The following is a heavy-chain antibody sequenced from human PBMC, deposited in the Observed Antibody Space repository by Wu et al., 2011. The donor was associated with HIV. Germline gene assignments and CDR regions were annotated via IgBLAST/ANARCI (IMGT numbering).Heavy chain of an antibody. J-gene: IGHJ5*02. Sequence: QAQLVQSGAEVKKPGASVKVSCKASGYTFTNYGISWVRQAPGQGLAWMGWISTYNGDTNYAQKLQGRVTMTTDTSTSTAYMELRSLRSDDTAVYYCARADEDTMVRGWPNWFDPWGQGTLVTVSS. CDR3: ARADEDTMVRGWPNWFDP. CDR2: ISTYNGDT. D-gene: IGHD3-10*01. CDR1: GYTFTNYG. V-gene: IGHV1-18*01.